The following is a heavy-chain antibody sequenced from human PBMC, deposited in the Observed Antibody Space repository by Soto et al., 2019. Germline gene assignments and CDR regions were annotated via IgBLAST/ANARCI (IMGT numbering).Heavy chain of an antibody. V-gene: IGHV1-18*01. D-gene: IGHD1-1*01. CDR2: ISAYNGNT. CDR1: GYTFTSYG. CDR3: ARTRGATGYYYYYYMDV. Sequence: ASVKVSCKASGYTFTSYGISWVRQAPGQGLEWMGWISAYNGNTNYAQKLQGRVTMTTDTSTSTAYMELRSLRSDDTAVYYCARTRGATGYYYYYYMDVWGKGTTVTVSS. J-gene: IGHJ6*03.